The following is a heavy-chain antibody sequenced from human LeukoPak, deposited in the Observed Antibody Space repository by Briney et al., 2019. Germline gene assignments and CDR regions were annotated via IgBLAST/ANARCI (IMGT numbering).Heavy chain of an antibody. CDR2: ISSSSSYT. Sequence: PGGSLRLSCAASGFTFSDYYMSWIRQAPGKGLEWVSYISSSSSYTNYADSVKGRFTISRDNAKNSPYLQMNSLRAEDTAVYYCARDICSSTSCSSTQYNWFDPWGQGTLVTVSS. J-gene: IGHJ5*02. CDR1: GFTFSDYY. D-gene: IGHD2-2*01. CDR3: ARDICSSTSCSSTQYNWFDP. V-gene: IGHV3-11*06.